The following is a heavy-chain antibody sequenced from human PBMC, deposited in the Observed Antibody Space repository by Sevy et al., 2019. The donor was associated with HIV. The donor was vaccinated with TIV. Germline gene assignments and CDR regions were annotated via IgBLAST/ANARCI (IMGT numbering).Heavy chain of an antibody. D-gene: IGHD6-13*01. CDR2: ISYDGSNK. J-gene: IGHJ3*02. CDR1: GFTFSSYA. CDR3: ARDIAAAAGRESAFDI. V-gene: IGHV3-30-3*01. Sequence: GGSLRLSCAASGFTFSSYAMRWVRQAPGKGLEWVAVISYDGSNKYYADSVKGRFTISRDNSKNTLYLQMNSLRAEDTAVYYCARDIAAAAGRESAFDIWGQWTMVTVSS.